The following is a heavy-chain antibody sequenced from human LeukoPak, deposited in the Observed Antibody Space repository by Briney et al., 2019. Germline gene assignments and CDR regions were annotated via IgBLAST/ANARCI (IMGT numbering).Heavy chain of an antibody. D-gene: IGHD6-19*01. Sequence: GGSLRLSCAASGFTFSSYDMTWVRQAPGKGVEWVSNINAAGGSTYYADSVKGRLTISRDNSKTTLYLQMNSLRAEDTAVYYCARQWPSLKKYDHWGQGTLVTVSS. CDR2: INAAGGST. CDR1: GFTFSSYD. V-gene: IGHV3-23*01. CDR3: ARQWPSLKKYDH. J-gene: IGHJ5*02.